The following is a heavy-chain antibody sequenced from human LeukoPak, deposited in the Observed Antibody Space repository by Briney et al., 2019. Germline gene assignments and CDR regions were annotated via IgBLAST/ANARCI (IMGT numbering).Heavy chain of an antibody. V-gene: IGHV3-30*02. CDR2: IRYDGSNK. CDR1: GFTFSSYD. CDR3: AKDLRGCSSTSCPRYFQH. D-gene: IGHD2-2*01. J-gene: IGHJ1*01. Sequence: GRSLRLSCAASGFTFSSYDMHWVRQAPGKGLEWVAFIRYDGSNKYYADSVKGRFTISRDNSKNTLYLQMNSLRAEDTAVYYCAKDLRGCSSTSCPRYFQHWGQGTLVTVSS.